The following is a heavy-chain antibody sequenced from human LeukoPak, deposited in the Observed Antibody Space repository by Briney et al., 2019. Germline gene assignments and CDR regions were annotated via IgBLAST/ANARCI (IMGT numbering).Heavy chain of an antibody. V-gene: IGHV4-59*01. J-gene: IGHJ5*02. Sequence: PSETLSLTCTVSGGSISTYDWSWIRQPPGKGLEWIGYIYYSGSTNFNPSLKSRVTISVDTSKNQFSLKLSSVTAADTAVYYCAREGTAGTNLNWFDPWGQGTLVTVSS. CDR3: AREGTAGTNLNWFDP. D-gene: IGHD1-1*01. CDR2: IYYSGST. CDR1: GGSISTYD.